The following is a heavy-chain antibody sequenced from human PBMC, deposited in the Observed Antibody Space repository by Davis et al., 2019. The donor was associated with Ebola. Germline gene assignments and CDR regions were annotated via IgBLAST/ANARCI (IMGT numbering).Heavy chain of an antibody. D-gene: IGHD6-6*01. CDR3: ARAKYYGMDV. Sequence: GESLKISCAASGFTFSSYATSWVRQAPGKGLVWVSLINNDGSITTYADSVKGRFTISRDNAKNTLYLQMNTLRAEDTAVYYCARAKYYGMDVWGKGTTVTVSS. CDR1: GFTFSSYA. CDR2: INNDGSIT. V-gene: IGHV3-74*01. J-gene: IGHJ6*04.